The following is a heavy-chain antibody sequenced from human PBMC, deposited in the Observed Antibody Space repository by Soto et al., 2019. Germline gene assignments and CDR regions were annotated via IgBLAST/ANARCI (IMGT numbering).Heavy chain of an antibody. V-gene: IGHV3-21*01. CDR3: GRERVAAGRSPVYYYYYGMDV. D-gene: IGHD6-25*01. Sequence: EVQLVESGGGLVKPGGSLRLSCAASGFTFSSYSMNWVRQAPGKGLEWVSSISSSSSYIYYADSVKGRFTISRDNDKNSLYLQMNSLRDEDTAVYCCGRERVAAGRSPVYYYYYGMDVWGQGTTVTVSS. J-gene: IGHJ6*02. CDR1: GFTFSSYS. CDR2: ISSSSSYI.